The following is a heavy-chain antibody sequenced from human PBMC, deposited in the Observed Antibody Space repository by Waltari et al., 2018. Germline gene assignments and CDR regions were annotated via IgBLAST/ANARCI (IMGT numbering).Heavy chain of an antibody. Sequence: QLQLQQSGPGLVKPSETLSLTCTVSGDSVSSNSYNWAWIRQPPGKGLEWVGHIYYTGSTYYKPSLKSRVTISADTSKNQFSLKMTSVTAADTAVYYCASLSVAVTARGAFDYWGQGSLVTVSS. CDR1: GDSVSSNSYN. J-gene: IGHJ4*02. CDR3: ASLSVAVTARGAFDY. V-gene: IGHV4-39*01. D-gene: IGHD2-21*02. CDR2: IYYTGST.